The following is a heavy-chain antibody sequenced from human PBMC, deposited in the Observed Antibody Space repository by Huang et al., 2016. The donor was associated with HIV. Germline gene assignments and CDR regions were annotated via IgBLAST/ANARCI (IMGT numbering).Heavy chain of an antibody. CDR2: ISVYNGDT. Sequence: QVQLVQSGAEVKKPGASVKVSCEASNYNFGSHGISWVRQAPGQGREWMGLISVYNGDTKYAQKFQGRVTMTRETSTRTAYMELTSLRFDDTAVYYCARSGFGVVITTTLDYYYMDVWGTGTTVTVSS. J-gene: IGHJ6*03. CDR1: NYNFGSHG. V-gene: IGHV1-18*01. D-gene: IGHD3-3*01. CDR3: ARSGFGVVITTTLDYYYMDV.